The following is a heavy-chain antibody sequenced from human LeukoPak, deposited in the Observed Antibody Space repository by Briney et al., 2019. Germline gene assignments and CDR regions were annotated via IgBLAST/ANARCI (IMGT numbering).Heavy chain of an antibody. D-gene: IGHD3-22*01. CDR3: AKDEGYYDSSGYYLYYFDY. V-gene: IGHV3-30*02. CDR2: IRYDGSNK. Sequence: GGSLRLSCAASGFTFSSYGMHWVRQAPGKGLEWVAFIRYDGSNKYYADSVKGRFTISRDNSKNTLYLQMSSLRAEDTAVYYCAKDEGYYDSSGYYLYYFDYWGQGTLVTVSS. CDR1: GFTFSSYG. J-gene: IGHJ4*02.